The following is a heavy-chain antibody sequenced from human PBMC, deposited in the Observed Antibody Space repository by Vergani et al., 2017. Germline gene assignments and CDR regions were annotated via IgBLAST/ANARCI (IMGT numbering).Heavy chain of an antibody. CDR1: GYSISSYY. Sequence: QVQLQESGPGLVKPSETLSLTCAVSGYSISSYYWSWIRQPAGKGLEWIGRIYTSGSTNYNPSLKSRVTMSVDTSKNQFSLKLSSVTAADMAVYYCAMSPPPPLSGYYRNTSRAFDYWGQGTLVTVSS. CDR2: IYTSGST. CDR3: AMSPPPPLSGYYRNTSRAFDY. D-gene: IGHD3-22*01. J-gene: IGHJ4*02. V-gene: IGHV4-4*07.